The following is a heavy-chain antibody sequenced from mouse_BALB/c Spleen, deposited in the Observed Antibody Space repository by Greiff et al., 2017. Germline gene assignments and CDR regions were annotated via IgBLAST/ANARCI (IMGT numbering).Heavy chain of an antibody. CDR1: GFSLTSYG. CDR3: ARGFYGNYVWFAY. CDR2: IWAGGST. D-gene: IGHD2-1*01. J-gene: IGHJ3*01. Sequence: QVQLQQSGPGLVAPSQSLSITCTVSGFSLTSYGVHWVRQPPGKGLEWLGVIWAGGSTNYNSALMSRLSISKDNSKSQVFLKMNSLQTDDTAMYYCARGFYGNYVWFAYWGQGTLVTVSA. V-gene: IGHV2-9*02.